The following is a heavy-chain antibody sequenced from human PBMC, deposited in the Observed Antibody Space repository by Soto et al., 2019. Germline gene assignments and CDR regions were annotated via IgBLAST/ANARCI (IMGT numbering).Heavy chain of an antibody. CDR3: ARDGKYRTDGFDI. Sequence: EAQLLESGGELIQPGGSLRLSCAASGFTYSSHGMSWVRQAPGKGLEWIAGLSRGGGSTYYADSVKGGFTISRDNSKNTLDLIMRSVRVEDTALYYCARDGKYRTDGFDIWGQGTMVTVSS. CDR1: GFTYSSHG. CDR2: LSRGGGST. J-gene: IGHJ3*02. D-gene: IGHD5-12*01. V-gene: IGHV3-23*01.